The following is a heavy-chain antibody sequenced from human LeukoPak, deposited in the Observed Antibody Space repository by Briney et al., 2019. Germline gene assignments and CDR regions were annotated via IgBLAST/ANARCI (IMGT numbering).Heavy chain of an antibody. CDR2: IYTSGST. CDR1: GGSISSGSYY. Sequence: PSQTLSLTCTVSGGSISSGSYYWSWIRQPAGKGLEWIGRIYTSGSTNYNPSLKSRVTISVDTSKNQFSLKLSSVTAADTAVYYCARARVVEMATRSGAFDAFDIWGQGTMVTVSS. J-gene: IGHJ3*02. V-gene: IGHV4-61*02. D-gene: IGHD5-24*01. CDR3: ARARVVEMATRSGAFDAFDI.